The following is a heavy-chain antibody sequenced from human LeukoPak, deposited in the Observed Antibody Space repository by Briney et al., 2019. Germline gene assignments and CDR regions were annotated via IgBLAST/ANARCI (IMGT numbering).Heavy chain of an antibody. CDR1: GGSISSYY. J-gene: IGHJ4*02. CDR2: IYYSGNT. V-gene: IGHV4-59*01. Sequence: SETLSLTCTVSGGSISSYYWSWIRQPPGKGLEYIGYIYYSGNTNYNPSLKSRVTISVDTSKNQFSLKLSSVTAADTVVYYCARGTSSLDYWGQGTLVTVSS. CDR3: ARGTSSLDY.